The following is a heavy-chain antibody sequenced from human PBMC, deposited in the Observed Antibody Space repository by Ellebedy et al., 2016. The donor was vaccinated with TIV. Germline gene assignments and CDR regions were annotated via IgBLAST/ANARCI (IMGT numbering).Heavy chain of an antibody. J-gene: IGHJ6*02. V-gene: IGHV1-18*01. D-gene: IGHD2-2*01. CDR1: GYTFTSYG. CDR3: ARDGGDPYCSSTSCFNNYYYYYGMDV. CDR2: ISAYNGNT. Sequence: AASVKVSCKASGYTFTSYGISWVRQAPGQGLEWMGWISAYNGNTNYAQKLQGRVTITADKSTSTAYMELSSLRSEDTAVYYCARDGGDPYCSSTSCFNNYYYYYGMDVWGQGTTVTVSS.